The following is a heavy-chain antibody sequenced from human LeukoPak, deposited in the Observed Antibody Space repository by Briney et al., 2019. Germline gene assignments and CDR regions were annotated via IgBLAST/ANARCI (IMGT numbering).Heavy chain of an antibody. J-gene: IGHJ6*03. Sequence: ETLSLTCTVSGGSISSYYWSWIRQPPGKGREWIGYIYYRGSTNYNPSLKRRVTISVDTSKNQFSLKLSSVTAGDTAVYYCASGSYWTYYYYMDVWGKGTTVTVSS. D-gene: IGHD1-26*01. V-gene: IGHV4-59*01. CDR1: GGSISSYY. CDR2: IYYRGST. CDR3: ASGSYWTYYYYMDV.